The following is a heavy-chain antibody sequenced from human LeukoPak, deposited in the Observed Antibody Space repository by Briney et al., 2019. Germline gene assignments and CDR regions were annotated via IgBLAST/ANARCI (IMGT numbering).Heavy chain of an antibody. D-gene: IGHD2-21*01. CDR3: ARPCSIRWCLHDWFDP. CDR2: ISAYNGNT. V-gene: IGHV1-18*01. J-gene: IGHJ5*02. Sequence: ASVKVSCKASGYTFTSYGISWVRQAPGQGLEWMGWISAYNGNTDYAQRFQGRVTMTTDTSTSTAYMELRSLRSDDTAVYYCARPCSIRWCLHDWFDPWGQGTLVTVSP. CDR1: GYTFTSYG.